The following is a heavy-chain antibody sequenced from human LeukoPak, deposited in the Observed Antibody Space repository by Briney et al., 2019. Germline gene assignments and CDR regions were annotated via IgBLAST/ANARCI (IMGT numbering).Heavy chain of an antibody. J-gene: IGHJ4*02. V-gene: IGHV3-23*01. D-gene: IGHD6-6*01. CDR2: ISSSCGTT. CDR1: GFTFSSYS. CDR3: AKDGMYSSSSSYYFDY. Sequence: GGSLRLSCAASGFTFSSYSMNWVRQAPGKWLEWVSSISSSCGTTYYADSVKGRFTISRDYSKNTLYLQMNSLRAEDTALYYCAKDGMYSSSSSYYFDYWGPGTLVTVSS.